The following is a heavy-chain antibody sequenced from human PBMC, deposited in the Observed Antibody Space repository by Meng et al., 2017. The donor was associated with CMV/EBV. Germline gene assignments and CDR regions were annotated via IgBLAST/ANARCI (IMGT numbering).Heavy chain of an antibody. D-gene: IGHD4-11*01. Sequence: SVKVSCKASGGTFSSYAISWVRQAPGQGLEWMGGIIPILGIANYAQKFQGRVTITADKSMSTAYMELSSLRSEDTAVYYCARGGTTVTSRRNERTSFYYYYGMDVWGQGTTVTVSS. CDR1: GGTFSSYA. J-gene: IGHJ6*02. CDR3: ARGGTTVTSRRNERTSFYYYYGMDV. V-gene: IGHV1-69*10. CDR2: IIPILGIA.